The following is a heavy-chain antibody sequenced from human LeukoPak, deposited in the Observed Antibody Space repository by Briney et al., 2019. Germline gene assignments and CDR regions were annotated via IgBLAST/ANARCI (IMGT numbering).Heavy chain of an antibody. CDR2: INSDGSST. Sequence: GGSLRLSCAASGFTFSSYWMHWVRQAPGKGLVWVSRINSDGSSTSYADSVKGRFTISRDNAKNTLYLQMNSLRAEDTAVYYGARGGYSSSWFPDAFDIWGQGTMVTVSS. V-gene: IGHV3-74*01. D-gene: IGHD6-13*01. CDR1: GFTFSSYW. CDR3: ARGGYSSSWFPDAFDI. J-gene: IGHJ3*02.